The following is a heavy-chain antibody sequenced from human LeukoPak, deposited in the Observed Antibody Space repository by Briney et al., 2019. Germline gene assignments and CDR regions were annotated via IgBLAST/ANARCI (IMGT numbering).Heavy chain of an antibody. J-gene: IGHJ4*02. Sequence: PGGSLRLSCAASGFIFSSHWMSWVRQAPGKGLEWVANINLEGTDKNYVDSVKGRFTISRDNAKNSLYLQMSSLRADDTAMYYCARSGSYFSKWGQGTLVAVSS. V-gene: IGHV3-7*01. CDR1: GFIFSSHW. CDR2: INLEGTDK. D-gene: IGHD1-26*01. CDR3: ARSGSYFSK.